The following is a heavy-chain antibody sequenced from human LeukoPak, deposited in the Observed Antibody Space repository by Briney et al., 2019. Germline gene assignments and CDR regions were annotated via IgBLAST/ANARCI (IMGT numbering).Heavy chain of an antibody. CDR1: GFTFSDYY. V-gene: IGHV3-11*01. Sequence: GGSLRLSCAASGFTFSDYYMSWIRQAPGKGLEWVSYISDSGTTVYYADSVKGRFTISRDNAKSSLYLQMSSLRDEDTAVYYCAKDLGAGGGSVFDSWGQGTLVTVSS. CDR3: AKDLGAGGGSVFDS. CDR2: ISDSGTTV. J-gene: IGHJ4*02. D-gene: IGHD3-10*01.